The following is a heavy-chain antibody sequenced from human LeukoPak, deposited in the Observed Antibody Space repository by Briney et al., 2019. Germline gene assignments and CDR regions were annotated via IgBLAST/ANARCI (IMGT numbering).Heavy chain of an antibody. D-gene: IGHD5-12*01. J-gene: IGHJ4*02. CDR3: ARQGYSAYEILDY. V-gene: IGHV4-59*08. CDR1: GAAIRSHY. CDR2: IYYSGST. Sequence: SDTLSLTCTFSGAAIRSHYRSWTRQPPGKGLEWIGYIYYSGSTNYSPSLKSRVTISVDTSKNQFSLKLSSVTAADTAVYYCARQGYSAYEILDYWGQGTLVTVSS.